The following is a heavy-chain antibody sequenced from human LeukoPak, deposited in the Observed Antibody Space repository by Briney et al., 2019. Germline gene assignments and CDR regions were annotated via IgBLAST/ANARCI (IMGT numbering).Heavy chain of an antibody. V-gene: IGHV4-39*07. D-gene: IGHD2-15*01. CDR3: ARDQYCSGGSCHANHYYYVDV. CDR2: IYYSGST. Sequence: PSETLSLTCTVSGGSISSSSYYWGWIRQPPGKGLEWIGSIYYSGSTYYNPSLKSRVTISVDTSKNQFSLKLSSVTAADTAVYYCARDQYCSGGSCHANHYYYVDVWGKGTTVTVSS. CDR1: GGSISSSSYY. J-gene: IGHJ6*03.